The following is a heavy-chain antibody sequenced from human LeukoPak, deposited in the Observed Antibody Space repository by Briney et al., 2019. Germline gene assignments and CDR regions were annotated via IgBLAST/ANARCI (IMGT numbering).Heavy chain of an antibody. Sequence: PGGSLRLSCAASGFTFSSYAMSWVRQAPGKGLEWVSAISGSGGSTYYADSVKGRFTISRDNSKNTLYLQMNSLRAEDTAMYYCARDHYAGGYAVDYWGQGTLVTVSS. D-gene: IGHD5-12*01. CDR1: GFTFSSYA. V-gene: IGHV3-23*01. CDR2: ISGSGGST. J-gene: IGHJ4*02. CDR3: ARDHYAGGYAVDY.